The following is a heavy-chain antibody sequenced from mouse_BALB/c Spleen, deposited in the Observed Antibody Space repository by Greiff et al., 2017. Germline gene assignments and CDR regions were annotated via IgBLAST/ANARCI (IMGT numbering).Heavy chain of an antibody. V-gene: IGHV1-80*01. CDR1: GYAFSSYW. D-gene: IGHD2-1*01. Sequence: VMLVESGAELVRPGSSVKISCKASGYAFSSYWMNWVKQRPGQGLEWIGQIYPGDGDTNYNGKFKGKATLTADKSSSTAYMQLSSLTSEDSAVYFCARVGWGNYAHYAMDYWGQGTSVTVSS. CDR2: IYPGDGDT. J-gene: IGHJ4*01. CDR3: ARVGWGNYAHYAMDY.